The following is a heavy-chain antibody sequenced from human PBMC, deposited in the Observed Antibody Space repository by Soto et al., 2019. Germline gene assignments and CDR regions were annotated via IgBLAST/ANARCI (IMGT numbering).Heavy chain of an antibody. Sequence: SETLSLTCAVYGGSFSGYYWSWIRQPPGKGLEWIGEINHSGSTNYNPSLKSRVTISVDTSKNQFSLKLSSVTAADTAVYYCGREWVAAAGTRFYYYYYGMDVWGQGTTVTVSS. V-gene: IGHV4-34*01. J-gene: IGHJ6*02. CDR1: GGSFSGYY. CDR2: INHSGST. D-gene: IGHD6-13*01. CDR3: GREWVAAAGTRFYYYYYGMDV.